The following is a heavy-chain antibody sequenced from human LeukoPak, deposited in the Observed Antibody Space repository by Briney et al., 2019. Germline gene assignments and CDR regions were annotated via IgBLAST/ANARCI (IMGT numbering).Heavy chain of an antibody. CDR3: ARDQRYFDWLFPGSYFDY. Sequence: GGSMRLSCAAAGFTLSSDWMSWVRQPAGNGLEWVANIKQDGSEKYYVDSVKGRFTISRDNAKNSLYLQMNSLRAEDTAVYYCARDQRYFDWLFPGSYFDYWGQGTLVTVSS. D-gene: IGHD3-9*01. J-gene: IGHJ4*02. CDR1: GFTLSSDW. V-gene: IGHV3-7*03. CDR2: IKQDGSEK.